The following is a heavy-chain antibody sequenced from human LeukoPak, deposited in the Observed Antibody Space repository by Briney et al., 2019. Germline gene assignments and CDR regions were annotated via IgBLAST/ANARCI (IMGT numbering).Heavy chain of an antibody. Sequence: GGSLRLSCAASGFTFSNYWMHWVRQAPGKGLVWVSRINSNGSSTNYADSVKGRFTISRDNAKNTLYLQMSSLRAEDTAVYYCAKGGATICDNWGQGTLVTVSA. D-gene: IGHD5-12*01. CDR2: INSNGSST. CDR3: AKGGATICDN. CDR1: GFTFSNYW. J-gene: IGHJ4*02. V-gene: IGHV3-74*01.